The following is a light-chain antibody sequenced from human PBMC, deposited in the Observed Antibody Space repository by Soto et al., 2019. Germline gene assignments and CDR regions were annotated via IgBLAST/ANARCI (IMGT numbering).Light chain of an antibody. CDR1: QSVSSNY. V-gene: IGKV3-20*01. Sequence: EIVLTQSPGTLSLSPGERATLSCRASQSVSSNYLAWYQQKPGQAPRLLIYGASIRATGIPDRFSGSGSGTEFTLTISRLEPEDFAVYYCQQYGSSLFTFGPGTKGDIK. CDR3: QQYGSSLFT. CDR2: GAS. J-gene: IGKJ3*01.